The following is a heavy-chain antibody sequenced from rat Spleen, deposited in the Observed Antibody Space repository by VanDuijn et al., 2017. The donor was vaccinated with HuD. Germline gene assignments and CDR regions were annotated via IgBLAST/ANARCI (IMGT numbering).Heavy chain of an antibody. D-gene: IGHD1-9*01. CDR1: GFTFGDYG. V-gene: IGHV5-29*01. Sequence: EVQLVESGGGLVQPGRSLKVSCAASGFTFGDYGLAWIPQAPTKGLEWVATISSDGGRNFYRDSVKGRFTISRDNAKSTLSLQMDSLRSEDTATYYCARRHYGYTDYFDYWGQGVMVTVSS. J-gene: IGHJ2*01. CDR3: ARRHYGYTDYFDY. CDR2: ISSDGGRN.